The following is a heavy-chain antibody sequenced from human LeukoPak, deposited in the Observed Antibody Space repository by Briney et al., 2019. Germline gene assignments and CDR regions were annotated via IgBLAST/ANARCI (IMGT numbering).Heavy chain of an antibody. CDR1: GYSISSGYY. V-gene: IGHV4-38-2*02. CDR2: IYHSGST. Sequence: SETLSLTCTVSGYSISSGYYWGWIRQPPGKGLEWIGSIYHSGSTYYNPSLKSRVTISVDTSKNQFSLKLSSVTAAGTAVYYCARGDSDCSGGSCYSDSYYYYYYMDVWGKGTTVTVSS. CDR3: ARGDSDCSGGSCYSDSYYYYYYMDV. D-gene: IGHD2-15*01. J-gene: IGHJ6*03.